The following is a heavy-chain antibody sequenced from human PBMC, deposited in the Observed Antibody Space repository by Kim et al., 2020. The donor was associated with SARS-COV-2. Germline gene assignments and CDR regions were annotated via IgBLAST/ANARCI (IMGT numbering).Heavy chain of an antibody. CDR3: TASGNWNEGDY. CDR2: T. J-gene: IGHJ4*02. D-gene: IGHD1-20*01. V-gene: IGHV3-15*01. Sequence: TDYAAPVKGRFTISRDDSKNPLYLQMNSLKTEDTAVYYCTASGNWNEGDYWGQGTLVTVSS.